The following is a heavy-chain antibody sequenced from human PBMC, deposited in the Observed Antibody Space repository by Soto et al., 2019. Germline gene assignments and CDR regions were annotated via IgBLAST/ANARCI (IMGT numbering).Heavy chain of an antibody. Sequence: QVQLVQSGAEVKRPGSSVKVSCKASGGTFSTYTINWVRQAPGQGLEWMGGVIPIFATANYAQKFQDRVTIXEDEYTNTAYMELSSLRFEDTAVYYCARETDWYFDLWGRGTLVTVSS. CDR1: GGTFSTYT. CDR3: ARETDWYFDL. V-gene: IGHV1-69*12. J-gene: IGHJ2*01. CDR2: VIPIFATA.